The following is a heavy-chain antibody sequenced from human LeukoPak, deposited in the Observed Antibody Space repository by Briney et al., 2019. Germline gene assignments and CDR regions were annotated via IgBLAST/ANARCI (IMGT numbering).Heavy chain of an antibody. CDR3: ARERLGYCSSTSCYRDDAFDI. J-gene: IGHJ3*02. Sequence: ASVKVSCKASGYTFTSYGISWVRQAPGQGLEWRGWFSAYNGNTNYAQKLQGRVTMTTDTSTSTAYMELRSLRSDDTAVYYCARERLGYCSSTSCYRDDAFDIWGQGTMVTVSS. CDR2: FSAYNGNT. CDR1: GYTFTSYG. V-gene: IGHV1-18*01. D-gene: IGHD2-2*02.